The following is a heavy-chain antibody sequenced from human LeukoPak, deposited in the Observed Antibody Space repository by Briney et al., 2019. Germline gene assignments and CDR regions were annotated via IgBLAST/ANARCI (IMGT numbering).Heavy chain of an antibody. CDR2: IKQDGSEK. V-gene: IGHV3-7*01. J-gene: IGHJ4*02. D-gene: IGHD2-2*01. CDR1: GFTFSSYW. Sequence: PGGSLRLSCAASGFTFSSYWMSWVRQAPGKGLEWVANIKQDGSEKYYVVSVKGRFTISRDNAKNSLYLQMNSLRAEDTAVYYCARQGPGYCSSTSCSHYFDYWGQGTLVTVSS. CDR3: ARQGPGYCSSTSCSHYFDY.